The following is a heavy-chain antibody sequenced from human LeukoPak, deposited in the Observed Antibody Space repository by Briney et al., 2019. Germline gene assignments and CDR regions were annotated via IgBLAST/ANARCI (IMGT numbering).Heavy chain of an antibody. D-gene: IGHD3-10*01. CDR2: ISYDGSNK. Sequence: GGSLRLSCAASGFTFSSYGMHWVRQAPGKGLEWVAVISYDGSNKYYADSVKGRLTISRDNSKNTLYLQMNSLRAEDTAVYYCAKDRSTMVRGVQDYWGQGTQVTVSS. CDR1: GFTFSSYG. CDR3: AKDRSTMVRGVQDY. V-gene: IGHV3-30*18. J-gene: IGHJ4*02.